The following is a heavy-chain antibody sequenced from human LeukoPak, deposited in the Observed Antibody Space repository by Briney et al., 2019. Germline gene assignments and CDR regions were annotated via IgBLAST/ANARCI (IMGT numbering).Heavy chain of an antibody. CDR2: IIPIFGTA. D-gene: IGHD3-10*01. Sequence: SVKVSCKASGYTFTGYYMHWVRQAPGQGLEWMGGIIPIFGTANYAQKFQGRVTITADESTSTAYMELSSLRSEDTTVYYCARGGYYYGSGSPYNWFDPWGQGTLVTVSS. J-gene: IGHJ5*02. V-gene: IGHV1-69*13. CDR1: GYTFTGYY. CDR3: ARGGYYYGSGSPYNWFDP.